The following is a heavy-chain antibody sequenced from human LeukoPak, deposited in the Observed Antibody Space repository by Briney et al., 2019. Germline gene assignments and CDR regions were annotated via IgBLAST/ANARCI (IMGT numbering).Heavy chain of an antibody. V-gene: IGHV3-23*01. CDR3: AKELYGNPSGY. D-gene: IGHD2-8*01. J-gene: IGHJ4*02. CDR2: ISGDGGTI. Sequence: GGPLRLSCAASGFTLRSSAMSGARQAPGKGREWVSAISGDGGTISHAASVRGRFTVSRDNAKNTLFLQMSSLRAGDTALYYCAKELYGNPSGYWGQGTRVTVSS. CDR1: GFTLRSSA.